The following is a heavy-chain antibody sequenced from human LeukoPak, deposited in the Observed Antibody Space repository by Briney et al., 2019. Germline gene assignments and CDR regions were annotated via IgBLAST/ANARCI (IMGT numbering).Heavy chain of an antibody. D-gene: IGHD2-2*01. J-gene: IGHJ6*04. CDR2: IIPIFGTA. Sequence: GASVKVSCKASGGTFSSYAISWVRQAPGQGLEWMGGIIPIFGTANYAQKFQARVTITADESTSTAYMELSSLRSEDTAVYYCAIISAAMPRYYYYGMDVWGKGTTVTVSS. CDR3: AIISAAMPRYYYYGMDV. CDR1: GGTFSSYA. V-gene: IGHV1-69*13.